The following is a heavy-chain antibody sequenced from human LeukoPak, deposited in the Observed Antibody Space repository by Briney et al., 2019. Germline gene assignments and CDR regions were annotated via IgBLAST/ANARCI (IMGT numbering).Heavy chain of an antibody. CDR2: INHSGST. Sequence: SETLSLTCAVYGGSFSGYYWSWVRQPPGKGLEWIGEINHSGSTNYNPSLESRGTISVDTSKNQFSLKLSSVTAADTAVYYCARGHSISWYGYIYYWGQGTLVTVSS. CDR3: ARGHSISWYGYIYY. V-gene: IGHV4-34*01. J-gene: IGHJ4*02. CDR1: GGSFSGYY. D-gene: IGHD6-13*01.